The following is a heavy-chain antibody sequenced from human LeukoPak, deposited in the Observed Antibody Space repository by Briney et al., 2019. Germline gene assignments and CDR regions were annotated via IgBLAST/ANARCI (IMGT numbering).Heavy chain of an antibody. CDR1: GFTFSSYG. J-gene: IGHJ4*02. D-gene: IGHD3-9*01. V-gene: IGHV3-30*03. Sequence: PGGSLRLSCAASGFTFSSYGMHWVRQAPGKGLEWVAVISYDGSNKYYADSVKGRFTISRDNSKNTLYLQMNSLRAEDTAVYYCARDAGRYFDWLGYWGQGTLVTVSS. CDR3: ARDAGRYFDWLGY. CDR2: ISYDGSNK.